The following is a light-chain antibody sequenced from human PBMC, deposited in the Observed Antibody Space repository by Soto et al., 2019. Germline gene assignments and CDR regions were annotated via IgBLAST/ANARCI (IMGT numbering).Light chain of an antibody. CDR1: SSNIGAGFD. V-gene: IGLV1-40*01. CDR2: GNH. J-gene: IGLJ1*01. Sequence: QSVLTQPPSVSGAPGQRVTISCSGSSSNIGAGFDVHWYQQFPGTAPKLLIFGNHNRPSGVPDRFSGSKSGTSASLAITGLQAEDEADYYCQSNDSSLSGFVFGTGTKATVL. CDR3: QSNDSSLSGFV.